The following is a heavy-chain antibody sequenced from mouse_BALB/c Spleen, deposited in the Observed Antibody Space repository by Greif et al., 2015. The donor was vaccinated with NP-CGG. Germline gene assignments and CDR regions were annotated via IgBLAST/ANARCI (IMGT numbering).Heavy chain of an antibody. CDR1: GFTFSSYG. V-gene: IGHV5-6-3*01. CDR3: ARYDYDDAFDY. Sequence: EVQLVESGGGLVQPGGSLKLSCAASGFTFSSYGMSWVRQTPDKRLELVATINSNGGSTYYPDSVKGRFTISRDNAKNTLYLQMSSLKSEDTAMYYCARYDYDDAFDYWGQGTTLTVSS. D-gene: IGHD2-4*01. J-gene: IGHJ2*01. CDR2: INSNGGST.